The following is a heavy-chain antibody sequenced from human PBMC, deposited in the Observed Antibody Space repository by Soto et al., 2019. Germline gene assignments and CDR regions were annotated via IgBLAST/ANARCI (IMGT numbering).Heavy chain of an antibody. V-gene: IGHV1-3*01. CDR1: GYTFTSYA. D-gene: IGHD6-13*01. CDR2: INAGNGNT. CDR3: ARDISSSWYDAFDI. Sequence: ASVKVSCKASGYTFTSYAMHWVRQAPGQRFEWMGWINAGNGNTKYSQKFQGRVTITRDTSASTAYMELSSLRSEDAAVYYCARDISSSWYDAFDIWGQGTMVTVSS. J-gene: IGHJ3*02.